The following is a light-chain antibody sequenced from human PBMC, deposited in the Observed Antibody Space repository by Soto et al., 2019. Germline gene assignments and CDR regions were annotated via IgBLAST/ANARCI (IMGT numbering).Light chain of an antibody. Sequence: DIQMTQSPSSLSASVEDRVTITCRASQSISNFLNWFQHKPGKAPKLLIYAASSLESGVPSRFTGVGSETDFTLTIDSLQPEDFAIYYCQQSSNIPWTFSQGTKVDIK. CDR3: QQSSNIPWT. J-gene: IGKJ1*01. CDR1: QSISNF. V-gene: IGKV1-39*01. CDR2: AAS.